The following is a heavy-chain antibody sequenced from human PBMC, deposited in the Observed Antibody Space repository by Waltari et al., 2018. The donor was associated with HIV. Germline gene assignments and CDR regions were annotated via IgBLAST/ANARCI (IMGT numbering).Heavy chain of an antibody. V-gene: IGHV4-39*07. J-gene: IGHJ3*02. CDR1: GGSISSSSYY. Sequence: QLQLQESGPGLVKPSETLSLTCTVSGGSISSSSYYWGWIRQPPGKGLEWIGSIYYSGSTYYNPSLKSRVTISVDTSKNQFSLKLSSVTAADTAVYYCARDYGDYEVRDAFDIWGQGTMVTVSS. D-gene: IGHD4-17*01. CDR3: ARDYGDYEVRDAFDI. CDR2: IYYSGST.